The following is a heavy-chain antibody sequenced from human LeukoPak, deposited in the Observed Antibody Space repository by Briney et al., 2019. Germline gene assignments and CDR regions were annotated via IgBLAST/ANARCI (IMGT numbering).Heavy chain of an antibody. V-gene: IGHV4-61*01. CDR3: ARVYSSGSAYFDY. CDR1: GYSISSGYY. CDR2: IYYSGST. Sequence: SETLSLTCTVSGYSISSGYYWGWIRQPPGKGLEWIGYIYYSGSTNYNPSLKSRVTISVDTSKNQFSLKLSSVTAADTAVYYCARVYSSGSAYFDYWGQGTLVTVSS. D-gene: IGHD3-22*01. J-gene: IGHJ4*02.